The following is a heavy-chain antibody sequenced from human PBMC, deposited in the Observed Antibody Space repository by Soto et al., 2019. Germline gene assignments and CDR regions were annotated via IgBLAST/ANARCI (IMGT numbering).Heavy chain of an antibody. CDR1: GGSISSSSYY. D-gene: IGHD2-8*01. J-gene: IGHJ5*02. CDR3: ARLENIYDCTNGVCYTGWFDP. Sequence: SETLSLTCTVSGGSISSSSYYWGWIRQPPGKGLEWIGSIYYSGSTYYNPSLKSRVTISVDTSKNQFSLKLSSVTAADTAVYYCARLENIYDCTNGVCYTGWFDPWGQGTLVTVSS. CDR2: IYYSGST. V-gene: IGHV4-39*01.